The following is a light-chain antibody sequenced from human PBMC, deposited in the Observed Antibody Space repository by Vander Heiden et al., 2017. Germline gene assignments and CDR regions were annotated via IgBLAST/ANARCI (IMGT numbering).Light chain of an antibody. CDR2: GNT. Sequence: QSVLTQPPSVPGAPGQTVTIPCTGVSSTIGARYDVHWYQQLPGTAPKLLIYGNTDRPSGVPDRFSVSKSDTSGSLAITGLQAEDEADYYCQCYDISLSAWVFGGGTRLTVL. V-gene: IGLV1-40*01. CDR1: SSTIGARYD. CDR3: QCYDISLSAWV. J-gene: IGLJ3*02.